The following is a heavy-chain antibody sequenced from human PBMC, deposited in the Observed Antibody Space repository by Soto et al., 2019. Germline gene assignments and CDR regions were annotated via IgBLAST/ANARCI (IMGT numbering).Heavy chain of an antibody. CDR3: ARTYYDFWSGYSTPPSY. CDR1: GYTFTSYY. J-gene: IGHJ4*02. V-gene: IGHV1-46*03. D-gene: IGHD3-3*01. Sequence: QVQLVQSGAEVKKPGASVKVSCKASGYTFTSYYMHWVRQAPGQGLEWMGIINPSGGSTSYAQKFQGRVTMTRDTSTSTVYRELSSLRSEDTAVYYCARTYYDFWSGYSTPPSYWGQGTLVTVSS. CDR2: INPSGGST.